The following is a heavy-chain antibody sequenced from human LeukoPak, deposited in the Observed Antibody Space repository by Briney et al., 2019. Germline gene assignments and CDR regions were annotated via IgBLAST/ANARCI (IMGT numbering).Heavy chain of an antibody. Sequence: PGGSLRLSCAASGFTFSSYSMNWVRQAPGKGLEWVSYISSSSSTIYYADSVKGRFTISRDNSKNTLYLQMNSLKTEDTAVYYCTTGGSHYGGNLPPLHQRRSYYYYMDVWGKGTTVTVSS. J-gene: IGHJ6*03. CDR3: TTGGSHYGGNLPPLHQRRSYYYYMDV. CDR1: GFTFSSYS. V-gene: IGHV3-48*01. D-gene: IGHD4-23*01. CDR2: ISSSSSTI.